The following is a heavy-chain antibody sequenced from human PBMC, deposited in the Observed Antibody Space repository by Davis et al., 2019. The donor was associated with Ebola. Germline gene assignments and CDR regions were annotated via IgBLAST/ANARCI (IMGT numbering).Heavy chain of an antibody. CDR3: ASLPDI. J-gene: IGHJ3*02. CDR1: GYTFTNYY. Sequence: ASVKVSCKASGYTFTNYYMHWVRQAPGQGLEWMGWINTNTGNPRYAKGFTGRFVFSLDTSVSTAYLQINSLKTEDTAVYYCASLPDIWGQGTMVTVSS. V-gene: IGHV7-4-1*02. CDR2: INTNTGNP.